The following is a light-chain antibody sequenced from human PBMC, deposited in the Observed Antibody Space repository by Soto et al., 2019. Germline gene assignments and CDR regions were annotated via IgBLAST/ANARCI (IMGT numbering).Light chain of an antibody. Sequence: DIHMTQSPSTLPASVGDRVTITCRASQSISNWLAWYQQKPGKAPNLLIYDASSLQSGVPSRFSGSGFGTEFTLTISSLQPGDFATYYCQHYNSYSEAFGQGTKVDIK. CDR1: QSISNW. CDR2: DAS. CDR3: QHYNSYSEA. V-gene: IGKV1-5*01. J-gene: IGKJ1*01.